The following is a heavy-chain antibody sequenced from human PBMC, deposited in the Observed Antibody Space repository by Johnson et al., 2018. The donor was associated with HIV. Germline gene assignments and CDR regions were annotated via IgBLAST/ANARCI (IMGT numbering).Heavy chain of an antibody. CDR2: ISWNSGSI. CDR1: GFTFDDYA. CDR3: ASRGVVVTAIPKFGAFDI. Sequence: VQLVESGGGLVQPGRSLRLSCAASGFTFDDYAMHWVRQAPGKGLEWVSGISWNSGSIGYADSVKGRFTISRDNAKNSLYLQMNSLRAEDTAVYYCASRGVVVTAIPKFGAFDIWGQGTMVTVSS. V-gene: IGHV3-9*01. D-gene: IGHD2-21*02. J-gene: IGHJ3*02.